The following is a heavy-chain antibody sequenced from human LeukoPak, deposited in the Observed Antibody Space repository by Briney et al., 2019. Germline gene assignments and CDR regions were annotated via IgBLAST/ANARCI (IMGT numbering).Heavy chain of an antibody. J-gene: IGHJ6*03. D-gene: IGHD2/OR15-2a*01. CDR3: ARSAVPSTSRTHYYYYYMDV. CDR1: GGAISSNY. CDR2: IHTSGST. V-gene: IGHV4-4*09. Sequence: SETLSLTCIVSGGAISSNYWSWIRQPPGKGLEWVGYIHTSGSTNYNPSLRSRVTILLDMSMNQFSLKLSSVTAADTAVYYCARSAVPSTSRTHYYYYYMDVWGKGTTVTVSS.